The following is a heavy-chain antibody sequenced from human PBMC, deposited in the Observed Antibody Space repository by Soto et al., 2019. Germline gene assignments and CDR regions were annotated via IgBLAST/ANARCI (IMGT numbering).Heavy chain of an antibody. CDR2: ISRSTTTI. CDR1: GFTFSWYF. V-gene: IGHV3-48*02. J-gene: IGHJ4*02. CDR3: ARVDNGGLDY. D-gene: IGHD2-8*01. Sequence: EVQLVESGGGLVQPGGSLRLSCAASGFTFSWYFMSWVRQAPGQGLEYISYISRSTTTIFYADSVKGRFTISRDNAKSSLYLQMNSLIDEDTAVYYCARVDNGGLDYWGQGTLVTVSS.